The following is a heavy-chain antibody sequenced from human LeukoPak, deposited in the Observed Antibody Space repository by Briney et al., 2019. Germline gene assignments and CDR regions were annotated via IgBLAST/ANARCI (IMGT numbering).Heavy chain of an antibody. D-gene: IGHD2-15*01. Sequence: SETLSLTCTVSGGSISSYYWSWIRQPPGKGLEWIGYIYYSGSTNYNPSLKSRVTISVDTSKNQFSLKLSSVTAADTAVYYRARRMKVAAKGDAFDIWGQGTKVTVSS. CDR3: ARRMKVAAKGDAFDI. CDR1: GGSISSYY. J-gene: IGHJ3*02. CDR2: IYYSGST. V-gene: IGHV4-59*08.